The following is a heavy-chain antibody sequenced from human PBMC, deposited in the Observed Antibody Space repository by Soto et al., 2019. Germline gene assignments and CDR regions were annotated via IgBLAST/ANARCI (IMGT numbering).Heavy chain of an antibody. J-gene: IGHJ5*02. CDR1: GGSISSGGYS. CDR3: ARGVSYGEGWFDP. Sequence: QLQLQESGSGLVKPSQTLSLTCAVSGGSISSGGYSWSWIRQPPGKGLEWIGYIDHSGSTYYNPSLKRRVTMSVDRSKNQFSLKLSSVTAADTSVYYCARGVSYGEGWFDPWVQGTLVTVSS. CDR2: IDHSGST. D-gene: IGHD4-17*01. V-gene: IGHV4-30-2*01.